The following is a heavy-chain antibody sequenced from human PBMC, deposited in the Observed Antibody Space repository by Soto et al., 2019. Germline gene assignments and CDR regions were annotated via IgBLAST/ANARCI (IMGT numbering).Heavy chain of an antibody. CDR2: IYYSGST. Sequence: SETLSLTCTVSGGSIISSSYYWGWIRQPPGKGLEWIGSIYYSGSTYFNPSLKSRVTISVDTSKNHFSLKLSSVTAADTAVYYCARLPKAVAGYFYYCSGMDVWGQGTTVTVSS. D-gene: IGHD6-19*01. J-gene: IGHJ6*02. CDR1: GGSIISSSYY. V-gene: IGHV4-39*02. CDR3: ARLPKAVAGYFYYCSGMDV.